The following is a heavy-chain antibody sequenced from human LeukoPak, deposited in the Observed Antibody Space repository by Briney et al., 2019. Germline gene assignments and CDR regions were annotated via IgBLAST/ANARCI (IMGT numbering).Heavy chain of an antibody. J-gene: IGHJ4*02. D-gene: IGHD4-17*01. CDR3: ARHYGGDYVFDY. CDR1: GGSISSYY. CDR2: IYYSGST. Sequence: SETLSLTCTVSGGSISSYYWSWIRQPPGKGLEWIGYIYYSGSTNYNASLKSRVTISVDTSKNQFSLKLSSVTAADTAVYYCARHYGGDYVFDYWGQGTLVTVSS. V-gene: IGHV4-59*08.